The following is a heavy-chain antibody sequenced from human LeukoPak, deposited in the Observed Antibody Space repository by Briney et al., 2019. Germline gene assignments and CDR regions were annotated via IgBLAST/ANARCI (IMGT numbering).Heavy chain of an antibody. D-gene: IGHD5-12*01. CDR2: IYYSGST. CDR1: GGSISSGGYY. J-gene: IGHJ6*03. CDR3: AREPRGYSGYDYSYYYMDV. Sequence: PSETLSLTCTVSGGSISSGGYYWSWIRQHPGKGLEWIGYIYYSGSTYYNPSLKSRVTISVDTSKNQFSLKLSSVTAADTAVYYCAREPRGYSGYDYSYYYMDVWGKGTTVTVSS. V-gene: IGHV4-31*03.